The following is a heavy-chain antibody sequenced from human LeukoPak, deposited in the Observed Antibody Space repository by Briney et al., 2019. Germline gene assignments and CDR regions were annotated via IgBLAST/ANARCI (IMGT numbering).Heavy chain of an antibody. CDR3: ARGPYDFWGGYYTD. V-gene: IGHV4-59*01. Sequence: SETLSLTCTVSGGSISSYYWSWIRQPPGKGLEWIGYIYYSGSTNYNPSLKSRVTISVDTSKDQFSLKLSSVTAADTAVYYCARGPYDFWGGYYTDWGQGTLVTVSS. CDR2: IYYSGST. J-gene: IGHJ4*02. CDR1: GGSISSYY. D-gene: IGHD3-3*01.